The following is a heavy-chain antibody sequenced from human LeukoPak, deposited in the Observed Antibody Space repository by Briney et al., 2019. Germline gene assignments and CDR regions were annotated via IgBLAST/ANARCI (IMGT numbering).Heavy chain of an antibody. J-gene: IGHJ4*02. V-gene: IGHV3-23*01. CDR1: GFTFSTYA. CDR2: ISASGDST. D-gene: IGHD7-27*01. Sequence: PGGSLRLSCVASGFTFSTYAMSWVRQSPGKGLEWVSSISASGDSTYYPDSVKGRFTISRDNSRNTLYLELDSLRVEDTAVYYCTKRGRDWGPFDYWGQGTLVTVSS. CDR3: TKRGRDWGPFDY.